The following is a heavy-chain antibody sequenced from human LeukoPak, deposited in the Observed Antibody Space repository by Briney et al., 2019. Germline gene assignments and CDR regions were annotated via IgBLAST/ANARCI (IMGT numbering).Heavy chain of an antibody. J-gene: IGHJ4*02. Sequence: PGGSLRLSCAASGFTFDDYAMHWVRQAPGKGLEWVSGISWNSGTIYYADSVKGRFTISRDDAKNSLCLQMHSLRAEDTALYYCAKRSAAGTVGYFDYWGQGTLVTVSS. CDR1: GFTFDDYA. D-gene: IGHD6-13*01. CDR3: AKRSAAGTVGYFDY. V-gene: IGHV3-9*01. CDR2: ISWNSGTI.